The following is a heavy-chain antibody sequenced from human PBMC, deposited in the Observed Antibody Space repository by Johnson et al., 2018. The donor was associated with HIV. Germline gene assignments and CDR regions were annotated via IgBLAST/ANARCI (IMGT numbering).Heavy chain of an antibody. V-gene: IGHV3-11*04. CDR2: ISGCGGTM. CDR1: GFTFHDSY. J-gene: IGHJ3*02. D-gene: IGHD1-1*01. CDR3: ATVWRNEGRHSFDT. Sequence: QVQLVESGGGLVKPGGSLRLSCAASGFTFHDSYMSCIRQAPGKGLEWSSYISGCGGTMYSVDSVMGRFTISRNNANNSLHLQMKNLSAEDTAVYFCATVWRNEGRHSFDTWGQGTVVTVSS.